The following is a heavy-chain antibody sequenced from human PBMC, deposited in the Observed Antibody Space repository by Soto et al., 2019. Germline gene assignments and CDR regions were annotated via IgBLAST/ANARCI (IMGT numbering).Heavy chain of an antibody. CDR2: IKQDGSEK. D-gene: IGHD1-26*01. Sequence: EVQLVESGGSLVQPGGSLRLSCAASGFSFSSYWMSWVRQAPGKRLEWVANIKQDGSEKYYVDSVKGRFTISRDNAKNSQYVQMNSLRAEDTAVYYCARDHIVGATNFDYWGQGTLVTVSS. CDR3: ARDHIVGATNFDY. CDR1: GFSFSSYW. J-gene: IGHJ4*02. V-gene: IGHV3-7*01.